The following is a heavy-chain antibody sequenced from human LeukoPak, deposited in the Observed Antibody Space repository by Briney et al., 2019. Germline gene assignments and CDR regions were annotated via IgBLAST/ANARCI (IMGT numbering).Heavy chain of an antibody. V-gene: IGHV3-23*01. Sequence: QPGGSLRLSCAASGFTFSNHDMNWVRQAPGKGLEWVSIISGSGATTFYTDSVKGRFTISRDNSKNTVFLQMNSLRAEDTAIYYCAKKGSSWSPRFDPWGQGTLVTVSS. D-gene: IGHD6-6*01. J-gene: IGHJ5*02. CDR2: ISGSGATT. CDR3: AKKGSSWSPRFDP. CDR1: GFTFSNHD.